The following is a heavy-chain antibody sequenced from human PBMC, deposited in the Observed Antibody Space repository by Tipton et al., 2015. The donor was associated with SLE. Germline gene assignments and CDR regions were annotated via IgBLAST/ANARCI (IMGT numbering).Heavy chain of an antibody. CDR2: ISYDGSNK. CDR3: ASSLLPRYGMDV. Sequence: SLRLSCAASGFTFSSYAMHWVRQAPGKGLEWVAVISYDGSNKYYADSVKGRFTISRDNSKNTLYLQMNSLRAEDTALYYCASSLLPRYGMDVWGQGTTVTVSS. J-gene: IGHJ6*02. V-gene: IGHV3-30*04. D-gene: IGHD2/OR15-2a*01. CDR1: GFTFSSYA.